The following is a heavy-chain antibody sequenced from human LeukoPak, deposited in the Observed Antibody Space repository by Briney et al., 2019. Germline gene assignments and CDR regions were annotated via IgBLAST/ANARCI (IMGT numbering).Heavy chain of an antibody. V-gene: IGHV4-34*01. J-gene: IGHJ6*02. Sequence: SETLSLTCAVYGGSFSGHYWSWIRQPPGKGLEWIGEINHSGSTNYNPSLKSRVTISVDTSKNQFSLKLSSVTAADTAVYYCARVAPLEYGSGSYYSLYYYYYGMDVWGQGTTVTVSS. CDR2: INHSGST. CDR3: ARVAPLEYGSGSYYSLYYYYYGMDV. CDR1: GGSFSGHY. D-gene: IGHD3-10*01.